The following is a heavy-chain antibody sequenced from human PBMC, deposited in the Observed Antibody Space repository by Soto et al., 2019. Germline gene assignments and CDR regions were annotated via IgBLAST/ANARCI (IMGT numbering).Heavy chain of an antibody. CDR2: FSWNSGSI. J-gene: IGHJ6*02. CDR3: AKDMVRGVIIANYYCYYGMDV. Sequence: GGSLRLSCAASGFTFDDYAMHWVRQAPGKGLEWVSGFSWNSGSIGYADSVKGRFTISRDNAKNSLYLQMNSLRAEDTALYYCAKDMVRGVIIANYYCYYGMDVWGQGTTVTVSS. CDR1: GFTFDDYA. D-gene: IGHD3-10*01. V-gene: IGHV3-9*01.